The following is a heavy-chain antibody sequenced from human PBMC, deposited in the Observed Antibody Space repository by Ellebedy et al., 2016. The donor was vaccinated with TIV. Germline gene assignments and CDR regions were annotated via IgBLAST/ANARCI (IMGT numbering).Heavy chain of an antibody. CDR2: IYYSGGT. Sequence: GSLRLSCTISGGSSSSYSWNWVRQSPGKGLEWIGYIYYSGGTKYNSSLKSRVTISVDTSKNQVSLKLSSVTAADTAVYYCARLPVGTYGMDVWGQGTTVTVSS. V-gene: IGHV4-59*08. J-gene: IGHJ6*02. D-gene: IGHD1-26*01. CDR3: ARLPVGTYGMDV. CDR1: GGSSSSYS.